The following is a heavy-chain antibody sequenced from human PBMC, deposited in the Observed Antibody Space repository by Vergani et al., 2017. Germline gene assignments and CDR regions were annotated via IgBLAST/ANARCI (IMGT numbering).Heavy chain of an antibody. V-gene: IGHV3-23*01. Sequence: EVQLLESGGGLVQPGGSLRLSCAASGFTFSSYAMSWVRQAPGKGLEWVSAISGSGGSTYYADSVKGRFTLSRDNSKNTLYLQMNSLRAEETAVYYCAKRGGVARSYGDRKDYYYYYYMDVWGKGTTVTVSS. D-gene: IGHD5-18*01. CDR1: GFTFSSYA. CDR2: ISGSGGST. CDR3: AKRGGVARSYGDRKDYYYYYYMDV. J-gene: IGHJ6*03.